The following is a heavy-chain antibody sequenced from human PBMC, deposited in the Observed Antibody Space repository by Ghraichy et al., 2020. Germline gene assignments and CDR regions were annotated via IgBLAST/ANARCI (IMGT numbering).Heavy chain of an antibody. CDR3: AKDHFLNDYLRAGGMDV. D-gene: IGHD5-12*01. CDR2: ISGSGGST. CDR1: GFTFSSYA. J-gene: IGHJ6*02. V-gene: IGHV3-23*01. Sequence: GGSLRLSCAASGFTFSSYAMSWVRQAPGKGLEWVSAISGSGGSTYYADSVKGRFTISRDNSKNTLYLQMNSLRAEDTAVYYCAKDHFLNDYLRAGGMDVWGQGTTVTVSS.